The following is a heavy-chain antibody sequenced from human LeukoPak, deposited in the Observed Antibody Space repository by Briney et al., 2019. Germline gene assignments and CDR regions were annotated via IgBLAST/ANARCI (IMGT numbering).Heavy chain of an antibody. V-gene: IGHV3-7*01. D-gene: IGHD2-2*01. Sequence: GGSLRLSCAASGFTFTKYWMTWVRQAPGKGLGWVANIKQDGSEKFYVDSVKGRFTISRDNAKNSLDLQINSLGAEDTAVYYCARGLDCRSTSCYLDNWGQGTLVTVSS. CDR3: ARGLDCRSTSCYLDN. J-gene: IGHJ4*02. CDR2: IKQDGSEK. CDR1: GFTFTKYW.